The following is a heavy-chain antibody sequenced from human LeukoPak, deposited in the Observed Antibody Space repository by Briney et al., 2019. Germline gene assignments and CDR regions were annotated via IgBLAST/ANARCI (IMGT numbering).Heavy chain of an antibody. CDR3: ARGTVWRLGWYGRDV. Sequence: GGSLRLSCVASGFTVSSKYMSWVRQAPGKGLEWVSVIYSGGSTYYGESVKGRFTISRDNSKNTVYLQMNALRAEDSAVYYCARGTVWRLGWYGRDVWGQGTTVTVSS. D-gene: IGHD4-23*01. V-gene: IGHV3-53*01. J-gene: IGHJ6*02. CDR2: IYSGGST. CDR1: GFTVSSKY.